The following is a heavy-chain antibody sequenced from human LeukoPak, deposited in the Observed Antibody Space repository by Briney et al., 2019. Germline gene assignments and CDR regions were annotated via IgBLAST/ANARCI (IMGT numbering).Heavy chain of an antibody. Sequence: GGSLRLSCAASGFTFSSYWMHWVRRAPGKGLVWVSRINSDGSSTSYADSVKGRFTISRDNAKNTLYLQMNSLRAEDTAVYYCARDQGVYYDYVPDAFDIWGQGTMVTVSS. D-gene: IGHD3-16*01. CDR3: ARDQGVYYDYVPDAFDI. CDR2: INSDGSST. J-gene: IGHJ3*02. V-gene: IGHV3-74*01. CDR1: GFTFSSYW.